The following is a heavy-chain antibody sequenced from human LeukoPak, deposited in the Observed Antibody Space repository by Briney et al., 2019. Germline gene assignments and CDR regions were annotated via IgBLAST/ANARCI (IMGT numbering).Heavy chain of an antibody. CDR3: ARGRGYSYGLDY. V-gene: IGHV1-8*03. CDR2: MNPNSGNT. CDR1: GYTFTSYD. J-gene: IGHJ4*02. D-gene: IGHD5-18*01. Sequence: ASVKVSCKASGYTFTSYDINWVRQATGQGLEWMGWMNPNSGNTGYAQKFQGRVTITRNTSISTAYMELSSLRSEDTAVYYCARGRGYSYGLDYWGQGTLDTVSS.